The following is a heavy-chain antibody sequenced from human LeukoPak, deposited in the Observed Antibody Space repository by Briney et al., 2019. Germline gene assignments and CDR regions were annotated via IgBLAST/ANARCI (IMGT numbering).Heavy chain of an antibody. D-gene: IGHD3-22*01. Sequence: GESLKISCKGPGYSFTSYWIGWVRQMPGKGLEWMGIIYPGDSDTRYSPSFQGQVTISADKSISTAYLQWSSLKASDTAMYYCARLRGYYDSSGYYHPRGFFDYWGQGTLVTVSS. J-gene: IGHJ4*02. CDR1: GYSFTSYW. CDR2: IYPGDSDT. CDR3: ARLRGYYDSSGYYHPRGFFDY. V-gene: IGHV5-51*01.